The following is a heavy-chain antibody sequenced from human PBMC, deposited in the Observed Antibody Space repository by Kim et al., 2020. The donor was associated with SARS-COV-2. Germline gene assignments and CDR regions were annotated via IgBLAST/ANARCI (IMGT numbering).Heavy chain of an antibody. CDR2: NPNSDNT. Sequence: NPNSDNTGYAQNFQGRVTMTRTTSISTAYMELSSLRSEDTAVYYCARGDYWGQGTLVTVSS. CDR3: ARGDY. V-gene: IGHV1-8*01. J-gene: IGHJ4*02.